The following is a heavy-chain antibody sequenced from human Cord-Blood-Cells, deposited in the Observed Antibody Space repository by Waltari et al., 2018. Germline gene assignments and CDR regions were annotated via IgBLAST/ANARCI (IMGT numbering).Heavy chain of an antibody. J-gene: IGHJ2*01. D-gene: IGHD3-16*01. CDR3: AREGLGEDWYFDL. V-gene: IGHV3-30-3*01. CDR1: GFPFSSYA. CDR2: ISYDRSNK. Sequence: QVQLVESGGGVVQPGRSLRLSCAASGFPFSSYAMPWVRPAPGKGLEWVAVISYDRSNKYYADSVKGRFTISRDNSKNTLYLQMNSLRAEDTAVYYCAREGLGEDWYFDLWGRGTLVTVSS.